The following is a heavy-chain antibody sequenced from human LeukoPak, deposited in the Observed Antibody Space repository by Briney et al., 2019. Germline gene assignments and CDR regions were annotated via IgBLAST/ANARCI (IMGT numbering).Heavy chain of an antibody. V-gene: IGHV3-30*02. Sequence: GGSLRLSCAASGFNFSHNGMHWVRQAPGKGLEWMAFMENDGNNKHLVDSVKGRFTISRDNSKNMLYFQMNSLRPEDTAVYYCAKDLHSGASCYWGQGTLVTVPS. J-gene: IGHJ4*02. CDR1: GFNFSHNG. D-gene: IGHD3-10*01. CDR3: AKDLHSGASCY. CDR2: MENDGNNK.